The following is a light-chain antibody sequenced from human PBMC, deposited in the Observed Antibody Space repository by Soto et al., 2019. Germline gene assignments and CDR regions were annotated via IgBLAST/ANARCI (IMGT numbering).Light chain of an antibody. CDR1: QRIGSY. CDR3: QQSYSTPKT. CDR2: TAS. Sequence: DIQMTQSPSSLSASVGDRVTITCRASQRIGSYLNWYQQKPGKAPKLLIYTASTLQSGVPSRFSGSGSGTDFTLTINSLQPEDFATYYCQQSYSTPKTFGQGTKVEIK. J-gene: IGKJ1*01. V-gene: IGKV1-39*01.